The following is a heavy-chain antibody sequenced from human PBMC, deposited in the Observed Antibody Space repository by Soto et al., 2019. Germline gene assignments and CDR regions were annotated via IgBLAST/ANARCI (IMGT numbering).Heavy chain of an antibody. CDR3: ARVPLTEGFLEWLLLSD. J-gene: IGHJ4*02. V-gene: IGHV1-18*01. CDR2: ISAYNGNT. Sequence: ASVKVSCKASGYTFTSYGISWVRQAPGQGLEWMGWISAYNGNTNYAQKLQGRVTMTTDTSTSTAYMELRSLRSDDTAVYYCARVPLTEGFLEWLLLSDWGQGTLVTVSS. CDR1: GYTFTSYG. D-gene: IGHD3-3*01.